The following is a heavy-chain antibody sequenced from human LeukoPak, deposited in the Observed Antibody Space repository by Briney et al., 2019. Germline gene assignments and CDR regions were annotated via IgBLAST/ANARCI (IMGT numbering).Heavy chain of an antibody. D-gene: IGHD2-2*01. Sequence: GGSLRLSCAASGFTFSSYAMSWVRQAPGKGLEWVSAISGSGGSTYYADSVKGRFTISRDNSKNTLYLQMNSLRAEDTAVYYCAKPNKLGYCSSTSCPFDYWGQGTLVTVSS. CDR1: GFTFSSYA. J-gene: IGHJ4*02. CDR2: ISGSGGST. CDR3: AKPNKLGYCSSTSCPFDY. V-gene: IGHV3-23*01.